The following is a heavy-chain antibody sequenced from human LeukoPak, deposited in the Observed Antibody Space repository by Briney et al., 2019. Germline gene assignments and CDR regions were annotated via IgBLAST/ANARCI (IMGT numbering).Heavy chain of an antibody. Sequence: PSETLSLTCSVSGGSIDSSSFDWGWIRQPPGKGLDWIGRIYYSGSTYYNPSFKSRFTISVDTSKNHFYLKLSSLTAADTAVYSCARGSATTVTTTAFDMWGQGTMVTVSS. CDR3: ARGSATTVTTTAFDM. D-gene: IGHD4-17*01. CDR2: IYYSGST. CDR1: GGSIDSSSFD. V-gene: IGHV4-39*02. J-gene: IGHJ3*02.